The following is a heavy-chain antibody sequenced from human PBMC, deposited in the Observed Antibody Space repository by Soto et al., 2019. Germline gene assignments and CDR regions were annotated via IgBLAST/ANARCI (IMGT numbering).Heavy chain of an antibody. D-gene: IGHD3-22*01. J-gene: IGHJ4*02. CDR2: ISYDGSNK. CDR3: ARAHYDSYYDSSGYYEVVDY. V-gene: IGHV3-30-3*01. Sequence: GGSLRLSCAASGFTFSSYAMHWVRQAPGKGLEWVAVISYDGSNKYYADSVKGRFTISRDNSKNTLYLQMNSLRAEDTAVYYCARAHYDSYYDSSGYYEVVDYWGQGTLVTVSS. CDR1: GFTFSSYA.